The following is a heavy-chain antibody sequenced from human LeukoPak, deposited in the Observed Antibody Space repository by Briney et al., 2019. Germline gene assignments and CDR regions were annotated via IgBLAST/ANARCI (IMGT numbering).Heavy chain of an antibody. CDR3: AKSSGSSHPYYFDY. Sequence: PGGSLRLSCAASGFTFSSYVMGWVRQAPGKGLEWVSRISVGGGATYHADSVKGRFTISRDNYKNTLFLQMNSLRADDTAVYYCAKSSGSSHPYYFDYWGQGTLVTVSS. D-gene: IGHD6-13*01. J-gene: IGHJ4*02. CDR2: ISVGGGAT. CDR1: GFTFSSYV. V-gene: IGHV3-23*01.